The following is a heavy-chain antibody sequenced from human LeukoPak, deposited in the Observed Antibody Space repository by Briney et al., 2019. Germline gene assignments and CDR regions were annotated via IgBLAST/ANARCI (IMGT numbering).Heavy chain of an antibody. Sequence: GRSMRLSCAASGFTFDDYAMHWVRQAPGKGLEWDSGIRWNIGSIGYADSVKGRFTISTDNAKNSMYLQVNCLRTEDTALSYLAFIQDSSGWYPKTDAFDIWGQRTMVTVSS. V-gene: IGHV3-9*01. D-gene: IGHD6-19*01. CDR2: IRWNIGSI. CDR1: GFTFDDYA. J-gene: IGHJ3*02. CDR3: AFIQDSSGWYPKTDAFDI.